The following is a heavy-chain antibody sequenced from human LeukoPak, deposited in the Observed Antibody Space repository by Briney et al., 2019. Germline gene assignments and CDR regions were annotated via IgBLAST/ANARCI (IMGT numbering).Heavy chain of an antibody. V-gene: IGHV3-7*03. Sequence: GGSLRLSCAASGFTFSSYWMTWVRQAPGKGLEWVANIKQDGSEKYYVDSVKGRFTISRDNAKNSLYLQMNSLRAEDTALYYCAKDKNRSASGGSDYWGQGTLVTVSS. CDR1: GFTFSSYW. J-gene: IGHJ4*02. CDR2: IKQDGSEK. D-gene: IGHD3-10*01. CDR3: AKDKNRSASGGSDY.